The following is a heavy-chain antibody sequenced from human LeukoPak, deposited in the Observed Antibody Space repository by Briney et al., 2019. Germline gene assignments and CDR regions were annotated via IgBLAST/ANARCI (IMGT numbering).Heavy chain of an antibody. V-gene: IGHV3-21*01. Sequence: GGSLRLSCVGSGVIVRSNYMTWVRQAPGKGLEWVSSISSSSSYIYYADSVKGRFTISRDNSKNTLYLQMNSLRAEDTAVYYCARDRAPGYYYDSSGYYYLDYRGQGTLVTVSS. CDR3: ARDRAPGYYYDSSGYYYLDY. J-gene: IGHJ4*02. CDR2: ISSSSSYI. D-gene: IGHD3-22*01. CDR1: GVIVRSNY.